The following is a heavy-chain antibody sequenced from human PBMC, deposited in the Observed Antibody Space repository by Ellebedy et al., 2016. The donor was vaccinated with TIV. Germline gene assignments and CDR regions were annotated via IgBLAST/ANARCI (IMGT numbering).Heavy chain of an antibody. CDR2: IYRSGST. CDR3: ARAVLSSGDYDYYSYYDMDV. CDR1: GGSISSGSYY. D-gene: IGHD3-22*01. Sequence: SETLSLXXTVSGGSISSGSYYWSWIRQPAGKGLEWIGRIYRSGSTNYNPSLKSRVTMSVDTSKNQFSLKLSSLTAADTAVYFCARAVLSSGDYDYYSYYDMDVWGKGTTVTVSS. V-gene: IGHV4-61*02. J-gene: IGHJ6*03.